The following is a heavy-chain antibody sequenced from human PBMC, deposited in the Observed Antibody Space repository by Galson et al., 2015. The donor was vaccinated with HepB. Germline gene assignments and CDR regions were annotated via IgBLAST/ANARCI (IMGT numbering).Heavy chain of an antibody. CDR2: ISYDGSNK. J-gene: IGHJ3*02. D-gene: IGHD1-26*01. CDR1: GFTFSSYG. Sequence: SLRLSCAASGFTFSSYGMHWVRQAPGKGLEWVAVISYDGSNKYYADSVKGRFTISRDNSKNTLYLQMNSLRAEDTAVYYCAKVTVGATWVDAFDIWGQGTMVTVSS. V-gene: IGHV3-30*18. CDR3: AKVTVGATWVDAFDI.